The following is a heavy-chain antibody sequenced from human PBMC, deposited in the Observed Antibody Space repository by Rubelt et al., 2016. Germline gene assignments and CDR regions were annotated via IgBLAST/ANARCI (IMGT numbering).Heavy chain of an antibody. CDR1: GFTFSSYG. CDR3: ARGSSIAARPAEYFQH. J-gene: IGHJ1*01. CDR2: LSYDGSNK. D-gene: IGHD6-6*01. V-gene: IGHV3-30*19. Sequence: VQLVESGGGVVQPGRSLRLSCAASGFTFSSYGMHWVRQAPGNGLEWVAVLSYDGSNKYYADSVKGRFTISRDNSRNRLYLQMNSRRAEDTAVYYCARGSSIAARPAEYFQHWGQGTLVTVSS.